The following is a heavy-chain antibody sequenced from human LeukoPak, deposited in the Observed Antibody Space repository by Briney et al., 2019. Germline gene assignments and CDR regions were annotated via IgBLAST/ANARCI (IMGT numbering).Heavy chain of an antibody. V-gene: IGHV4-34*01. D-gene: IGHD4-17*01. CDR3: ARGRWDV. Sequence: SGTLSLTCAVYGGSFSGYYWSWIRQPPGKGLEWIGEINHSGSTNYNPSLKSRVTISVDTSKNQFSLKLSSVTAADTAVYYCARGRWDVWGKGTTVTVSS. CDR2: INHSGST. J-gene: IGHJ6*04. CDR1: GGSFSGYY.